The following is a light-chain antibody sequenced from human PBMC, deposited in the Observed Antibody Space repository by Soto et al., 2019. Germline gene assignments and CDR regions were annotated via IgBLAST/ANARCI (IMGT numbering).Light chain of an antibody. Sequence: QSALTQPDSVSGSPGESITISCTGTNSDIGGYNYVSWYQQYPGKAPKLVIYDVNNRPSGVSNRFSGSKSGYTASLTISGLQAEDDAHYYCISYSSYRTLDVFGTGTKLTVL. J-gene: IGLJ1*01. CDR2: DVN. CDR3: ISYSSYRTLDV. V-gene: IGLV2-14*03. CDR1: NSDIGGYNY.